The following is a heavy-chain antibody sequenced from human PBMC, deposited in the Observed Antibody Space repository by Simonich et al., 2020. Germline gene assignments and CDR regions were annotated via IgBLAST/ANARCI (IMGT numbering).Heavy chain of an antibody. Sequence: QVQLVQSGAEVKKPGASVKVSCKASGYTFTRFDINWVRQATGQGLEWMGWMNPNSGNTGYAQKFQCRGTITRNPAISTAYMELSSLRSEDTAVYYCARGRGGMSRGYVDYWGQGTLVTVSS. CDR3: ARGRGGMSRGYVDY. V-gene: IGHV1-8*03. CDR2: MNPNSGNT. J-gene: IGHJ4*02. CDR1: GYTFTRFD. D-gene: IGHD2-15*01.